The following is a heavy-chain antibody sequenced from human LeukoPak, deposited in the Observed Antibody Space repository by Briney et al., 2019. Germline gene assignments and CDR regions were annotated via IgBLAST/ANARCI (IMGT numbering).Heavy chain of an antibody. CDR1: GGSISSGGYC. CDR2: ICHSGST. D-gene: IGHD3-3*01. Sequence: SETLFLTCTVSGGSISSGGYCWSWIRQPPGKGLEWIAYICHSGSTYYNPSLKSRVTISVDRSKNQFSLKLSSVTAADTAVYCCARGFVLRFLEWPIFDYWGQGTLVTVSS. V-gene: IGHV4-30-2*01. J-gene: IGHJ4*02. CDR3: ARGFVLRFLEWPIFDY.